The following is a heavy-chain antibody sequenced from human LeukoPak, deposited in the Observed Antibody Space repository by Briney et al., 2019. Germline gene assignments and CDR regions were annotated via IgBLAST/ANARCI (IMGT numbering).Heavy chain of an antibody. CDR1: GGSISSYY. D-gene: IGHD5-24*01. V-gene: IGHV4-4*07. J-gene: IGHJ5*02. CDR2: IYTSGNT. Sequence: PSETLSLTCTVSGGSISSYYWSWIRQPAGKGLEWIGRIYTSGNTNYNPSLKSRVTLSVDTPKNQFSLKLSSVTAADTAVYYCARPRAEGNWFDPWGQGTLVTVSS. CDR3: ARPRAEGNWFDP.